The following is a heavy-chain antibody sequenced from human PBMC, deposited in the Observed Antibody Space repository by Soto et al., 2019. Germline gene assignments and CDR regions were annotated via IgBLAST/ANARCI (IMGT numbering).Heavy chain of an antibody. CDR3: ARDQDHSDSSGYHGVYYYYGMDV. Sequence: PGGSLRLSCAASGFTFSSYAMRWVRQAPGKGLEWVAVISYDGSNKYYADSVKGRFTISRDNSKNTLYLQMNSLRAEDTAVYYCARDQDHSDSSGYHGVYYYYGMDVWGQGTTVTVSS. D-gene: IGHD3-22*01. CDR1: GFTFSSYA. J-gene: IGHJ6*02. V-gene: IGHV3-30-3*01. CDR2: ISYDGSNK.